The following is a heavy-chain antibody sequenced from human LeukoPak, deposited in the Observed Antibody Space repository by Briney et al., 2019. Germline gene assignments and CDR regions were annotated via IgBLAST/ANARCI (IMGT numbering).Heavy chain of an antibody. V-gene: IGHV3-33*01. CDR1: GFTFSSYG. CDR2: IWYDGSNK. D-gene: IGHD6-13*01. CDR3: ARRDSSSWFLDY. J-gene: IGHJ4*02. Sequence: PGRSLRLSCAASGFTFSSYGMHWVRQAPGKGLEWVAVIWYDGSNKYYVDSVKGRFTISRDNSKNTLYLQMNSLRAEDTAVYYCARRDSSSWFLDYWGQGTLVTVSS.